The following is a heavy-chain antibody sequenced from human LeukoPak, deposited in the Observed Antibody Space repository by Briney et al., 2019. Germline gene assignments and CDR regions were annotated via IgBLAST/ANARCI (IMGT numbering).Heavy chain of an antibody. CDR3: AKDHGGSNYYDSSGYSDY. V-gene: IGHV3-23*01. CDR2: ISGSGGST. Sequence: PGGSLRLSCAASGFTLSSYAMSWVRQAPGKGLEWVSAISGSGGSTYYADSVKGRFTISRDNSKNTLYLQMNSLRAEDTAVYYCAKDHGGSNYYDSSGYSDYWGQGTLVTVSS. D-gene: IGHD3-22*01. J-gene: IGHJ4*02. CDR1: GFTLSSYA.